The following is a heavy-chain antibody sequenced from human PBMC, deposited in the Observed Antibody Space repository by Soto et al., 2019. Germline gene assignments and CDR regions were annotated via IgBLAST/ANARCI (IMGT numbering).Heavy chain of an antibody. V-gene: IGHV4-30-4*01. Sequence: SETLSLTCAVSGVSVTNGDYYWTWMRQSPGKGLEWIGNIYYTETTNYNPSLNSRLSISIDTSRNQFSLQLTSVTAADTAIYYCARQRRGGYWFDPWGQGTLVTVS. J-gene: IGHJ5*02. CDR2: IYYTETT. CDR1: GVSVTNGDYY. CDR3: ARQRRGGYWFDP.